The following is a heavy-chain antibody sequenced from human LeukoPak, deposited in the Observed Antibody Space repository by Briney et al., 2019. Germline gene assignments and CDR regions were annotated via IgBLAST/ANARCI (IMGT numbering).Heavy chain of an antibody. V-gene: IGHV3-23*01. CDR2: IGSSGGST. D-gene: IGHD5-24*01. CDR3: AKVFRDGYNYPFDY. CDR1: GFTFSNYA. J-gene: IGHJ4*02. Sequence: PGGSLRLSCAASGFTFSNYAMNWVRQAPGKGLEWVSTIGSSGGSTYYADSVKGRFTISRDNSKNTLYLQMNSVRAEDTAVYYCAKVFRDGYNYPFDYWGQGTLVTVSS.